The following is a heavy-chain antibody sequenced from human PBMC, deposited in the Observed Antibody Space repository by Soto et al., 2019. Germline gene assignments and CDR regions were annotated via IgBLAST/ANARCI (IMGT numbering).Heavy chain of an antibody. J-gene: IGHJ4*02. CDR2: ISGSGGST. CDR3: AKDRVGLLWFGELSYFDY. Sequence: PGGSLRLSCAASGFTFSSYAMGWVRQAPGKGLEWVSAISGSGGSTYYADSVKGRFTISRDNSKNTLYLQMDSLRAEDTAVYYCAKDRVGLLWFGELSYFDYWGQGTLVTVSS. CDR1: GFTFSSYA. V-gene: IGHV3-23*01. D-gene: IGHD3-10*01.